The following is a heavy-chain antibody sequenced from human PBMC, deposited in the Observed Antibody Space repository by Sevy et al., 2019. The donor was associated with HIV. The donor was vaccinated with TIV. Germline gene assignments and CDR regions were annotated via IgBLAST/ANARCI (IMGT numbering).Heavy chain of an antibody. CDR2: IGVYNRNL. CDR3: ARIPTYHYGSATYFDY. J-gene: IGHJ4*02. V-gene: IGHV1-18*01. CDR1: GYIFTNSG. D-gene: IGHD3-10*01. Sequence: DAVKVSCKTSGYIFTNSGITWVRQAPRQGLERTGWIGVYNRNLKYAQKFQGRVTMTTDISTSTAYMELTSLRSDDTGVYYCARIPTYHYGSATYFDYWGQGTLVTVSS.